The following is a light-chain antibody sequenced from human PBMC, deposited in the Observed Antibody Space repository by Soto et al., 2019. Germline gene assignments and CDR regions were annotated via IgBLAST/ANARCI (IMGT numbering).Light chain of an antibody. J-gene: IGLJ1*01. CDR2: DVS. CDR3: ISYTGSNIRYV. CDR1: SSDIGGYDY. V-gene: IGLV2-8*01. Sequence: QSALTQPPSASGSPGQSVTISCTGTSSDIGGYDYVSWYQQHPGKAPKVMIYDVSKRPSGVPDRFSGSKSGNTASLTVSGLQAEDEADYYCISYTGSNIRYVFGNGTKLTVL.